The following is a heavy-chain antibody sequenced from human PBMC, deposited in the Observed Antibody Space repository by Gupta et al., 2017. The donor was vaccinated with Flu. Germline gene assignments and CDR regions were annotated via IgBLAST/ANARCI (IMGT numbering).Heavy chain of an antibody. CDR2: ISGSGGST. CDR3: AKESEAGLDY. J-gene: IGHJ4*02. Sequence: EVQLLEYGGGLVQPGGSLRLSCAASGFTFSSYAMSWVRQAPGKRLEWVSSISGSGGSTYYADSVKGQFTISRDNSKNTLYLQMNSLRAEDTAGYYCAKESEAGLDYWGQGTLVTVAS. V-gene: IGHV3-23*01. D-gene: IGHD6-13*01. CDR1: GFTFSSYA.